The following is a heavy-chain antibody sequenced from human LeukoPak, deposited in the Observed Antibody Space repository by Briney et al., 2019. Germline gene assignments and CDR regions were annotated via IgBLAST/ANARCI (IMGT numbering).Heavy chain of an antibody. D-gene: IGHD2-15*01. CDR2: IKQDGSEK. Sequence: GGSLRLSCAASGFTFSSYWMSWVRQAPGKGLEWVANIKQDGSEKYYVDSVKGRFTISRDNAKNSLYLQMNSLRAEDTALYYCAKGRLADPPLVDYWGQGTLVTVSS. CDR3: AKGRLADPPLVDY. V-gene: IGHV3-7*03. CDR1: GFTFSSYW. J-gene: IGHJ4*02.